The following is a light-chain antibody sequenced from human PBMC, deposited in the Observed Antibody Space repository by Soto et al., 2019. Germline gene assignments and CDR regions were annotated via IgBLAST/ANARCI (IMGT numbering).Light chain of an antibody. CDR1: QTVGSAY. Sequence: EIVLTQSPGTLSLSPGDRASLSCRASQTVGSAYLAWYQHKPGQAPRLLIFGTSSRATGIPDRFSGSGSGKDFPLTISRLAPEDFAVYYCQQYGSSRWSFGQGTKVEAK. CDR3: QQYGSSRWS. CDR2: GTS. J-gene: IGKJ1*01. V-gene: IGKV3-20*01.